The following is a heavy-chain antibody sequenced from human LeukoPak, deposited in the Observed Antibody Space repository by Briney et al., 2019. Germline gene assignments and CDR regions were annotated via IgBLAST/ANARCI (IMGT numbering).Heavy chain of an antibody. CDR3: ARDSSGWYYFDY. Sequence: GGSLRLSCAASGFTFSSYWMSWVRQAPGKGLEWVSYISRSSGSSIYYADSVKGRFTISRDNAKNSLYLQMNSLRAEDTAVYYCARDSSGWYYFDYWGQGILVTVSS. CDR1: GFTFSSYW. J-gene: IGHJ4*02. V-gene: IGHV3-48*04. CDR2: ISRSSGSSI. D-gene: IGHD6-19*01.